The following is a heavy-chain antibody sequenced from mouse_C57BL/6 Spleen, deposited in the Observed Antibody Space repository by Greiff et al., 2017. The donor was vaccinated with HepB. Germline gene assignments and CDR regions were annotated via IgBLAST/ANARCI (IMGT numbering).Heavy chain of an antibody. V-gene: IGHV1-82*01. Sequence: QVQLQQSGPELVKPGASVKISCKASGYAFSSSWMNWVKQRPGKGLEWIGRIYPGDGDTNYNGKFKGKATLTADKSSSTAYMQLSSLTSEDSAVYFCARTVVAPFDDWGQSTTLTVSS. CDR3: ARTVVAPFDD. D-gene: IGHD1-1*01. CDR2: IYPGDGDT. CDR1: GYAFSSSW. J-gene: IGHJ2*01.